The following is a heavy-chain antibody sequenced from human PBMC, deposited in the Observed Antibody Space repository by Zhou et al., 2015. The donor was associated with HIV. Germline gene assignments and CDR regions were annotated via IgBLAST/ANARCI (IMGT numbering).Heavy chain of an antibody. CDR3: ARAPWSSSWYYLDY. Sequence: QVQIVQSGAEVKKPGASVKVSCKASGYTFTGYYMQWVRQAPGQGLEWMGWINPNSGGTNYAQKFQGRVTMTRDTSISTAFLELSRLRSDDTAVYYCARAPWSSSWYYLDYWGQGTLVTVSS. D-gene: IGHD6-13*01. V-gene: IGHV1-2*02. J-gene: IGHJ4*02. CDR2: INPNSGGT. CDR1: GYTFTGYY.